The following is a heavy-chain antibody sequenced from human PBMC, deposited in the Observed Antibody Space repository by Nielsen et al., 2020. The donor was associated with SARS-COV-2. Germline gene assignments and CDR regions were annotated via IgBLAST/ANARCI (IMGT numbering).Heavy chain of an antibody. J-gene: IGHJ6*03. CDR2: IYHSGST. V-gene: IGHV4-30-2*01. Sequence: SQTLSLTCAVSGGSISSGGYSWSWIRQPPGKGLEWIGYIYHSGSTYYNPSLKSRVTISVDTSKNQFSLKLSSVTAADTAVYYCARGRNVAAAGRYMDVWGKGTTVTVSS. CDR3: ARGRNVAAAGRYMDV. CDR1: GGSISSGGYS. D-gene: IGHD6-13*01.